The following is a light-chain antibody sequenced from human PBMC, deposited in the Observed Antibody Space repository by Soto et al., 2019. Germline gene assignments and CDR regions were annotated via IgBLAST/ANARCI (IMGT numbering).Light chain of an antibody. CDR3: QQYDSWPPSYT. V-gene: IGKV3-15*01. Sequence: EIVMTQSPATLSLSLGDRATLSCRASQSVSTYLAWYQQKPGQAPRLLIYGASTRATGIPARFSGSGSETDFTLTISSLQSEDVAVYYCQQYDSWPPSYTFGQGTKLEIK. CDR2: GAS. J-gene: IGKJ2*01. CDR1: QSVSTY.